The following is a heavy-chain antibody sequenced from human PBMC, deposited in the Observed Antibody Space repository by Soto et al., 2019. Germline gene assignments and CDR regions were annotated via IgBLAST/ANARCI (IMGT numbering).Heavy chain of an antibody. V-gene: IGHV3-21*01. J-gene: IGHJ4*02. CDR1: GFSFTSYT. CDR2: ISSYNTYI. CDR3: AREVGFHDY. Sequence: PGGSLRLSCAASGFSFTSYTMNWVRQTPGKGLEWVSSISSYNTYIYYADSVKGRFTISRDNAKNSLFLQMNNLRAEDTAVYYCAREVGFHDYWGQGAQVTVSS. D-gene: IGHD1-26*01.